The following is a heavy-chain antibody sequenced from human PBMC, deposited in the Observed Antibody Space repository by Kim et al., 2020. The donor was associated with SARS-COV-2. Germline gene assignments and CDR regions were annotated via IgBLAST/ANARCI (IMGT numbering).Heavy chain of an antibody. CDR1: GCTFSDHW. CDR3: TRGVAADR. D-gene: IGHD6-13*01. J-gene: IGHJ5*02. Sequence: GGSLRLSCAVSGCTFSDHWWTWVRQAPGKGLEWVANIKHDGSQKYYVDSVKGRFTISRDNAKNSLFLQMNSLRGEDTAVYYCTRGVAADRWGQGTPVTVS. CDR2: IKHDGSQK. V-gene: IGHV3-7*01.